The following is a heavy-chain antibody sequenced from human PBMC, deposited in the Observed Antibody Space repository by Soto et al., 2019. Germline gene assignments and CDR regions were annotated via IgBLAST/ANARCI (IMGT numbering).Heavy chain of an antibody. Sequence: GGSLRLSCAASGFTFSNTWMSWVRQAPGKGLEWVGRIKSKTDSETTDYAAPVKGRFTISRDDSKNMVYLQMNSLKTEDTAVYYCTTGSTVAAWGQGTLVTVSS. CDR2: IKSKTDSETT. CDR3: TTGSTVAA. V-gene: IGHV3-15*01. J-gene: IGHJ4*02. D-gene: IGHD6-19*01. CDR1: GFTFSNTW.